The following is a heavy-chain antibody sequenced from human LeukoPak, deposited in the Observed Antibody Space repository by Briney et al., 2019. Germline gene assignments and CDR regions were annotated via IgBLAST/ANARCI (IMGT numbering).Heavy chain of an antibody. J-gene: IGHJ6*03. CDR2: SYTSWST. CDR1: GGSISCYY. D-gene: IGHD3-10*01. V-gene: IGHV4-4*07. Sequence: SETLSLTRTVSGGSISCYYWSWIRQPGGRGLDWIGRSYTSWSTNYNPSLKSRANMSVDTSKNPFSLKLSSVAAADTAVYYCARERFDRFGELLPYYYYYYMDVWGKGTTLTVSS. CDR3: ARERFDRFGELLPYYYYYYMDV.